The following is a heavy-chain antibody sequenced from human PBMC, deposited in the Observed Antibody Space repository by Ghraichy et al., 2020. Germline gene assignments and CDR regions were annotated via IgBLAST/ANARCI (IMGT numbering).Heavy chain of an antibody. CDR2: IYYSGST. D-gene: IGHD2-8*01. V-gene: IGHV4-59*01. Sequence: SETLSLTCTVSGDSISRYYWSWIRQPPGKGLEWIGYIYYSGSTKYNPSLKSRVTISEDTSKNQFFLKLSSVTAADTAVYYCARDLYCTNGVCLDYWGQGTLVTVSS. CDR3: ARDLYCTNGVCLDY. J-gene: IGHJ4*02. CDR1: GDSISRYY.